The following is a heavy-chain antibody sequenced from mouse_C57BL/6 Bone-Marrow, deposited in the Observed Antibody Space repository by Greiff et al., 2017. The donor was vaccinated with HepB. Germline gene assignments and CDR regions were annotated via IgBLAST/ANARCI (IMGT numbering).Heavy chain of an antibody. D-gene: IGHD1-1*01. CDR3: ARRGSITTVVATVRDAMDY. CDR1: GYTFTSYW. Sequence: VKLQQPGAELVKPGASVKLSCKASGYTFTSYWMHWVKQRPGRGLEWIGRIDPNSGGTKYNEKFKSKATLPVDKPSSTAYMQLSSLTSEDSAVYYCARRGSITTVVATVRDAMDYWGQGTSVTVSS. V-gene: IGHV1-72*01. CDR2: IDPNSGGT. J-gene: IGHJ4*01.